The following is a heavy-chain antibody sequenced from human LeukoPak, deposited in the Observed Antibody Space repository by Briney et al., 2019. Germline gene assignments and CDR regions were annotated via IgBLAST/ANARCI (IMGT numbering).Heavy chain of an antibody. CDR1: GGTLNSHI. J-gene: IGHJ5*02. Sequence: ASVKVSCKTSGGTLNSHIFSWVRQAPGQGLEWMGKITPIIDTAKYPQKFQGRVTITADKSTTTVYMELSSLKSGDTAVYYCTRVNLRGSQYNWFDPWGQGTLVTVSS. V-gene: IGHV1-69*08. CDR3: TRVNLRGSQYNWFDP. CDR2: ITPIIDTA. D-gene: IGHD1-26*01.